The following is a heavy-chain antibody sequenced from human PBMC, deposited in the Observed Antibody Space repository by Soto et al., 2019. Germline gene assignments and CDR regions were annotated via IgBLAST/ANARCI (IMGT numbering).Heavy chain of an antibody. D-gene: IGHD6-13*01. CDR2: ISGSGSDT. CDR3: AKASSSSWTFFYYYYMDV. CDR1: GFSSDNYA. J-gene: IGHJ6*03. V-gene: IGHV3-23*01. Sequence: GSLRLSCAASGFSSDNYAMSWVRQAPGKGLQWVSSISGSGSDTIYADSVKGRFTISRDHSKNTLNLQMNGLRAEDTAVYYCAKASSSSWTFFYYYYMDVWGKGTTVTVSS.